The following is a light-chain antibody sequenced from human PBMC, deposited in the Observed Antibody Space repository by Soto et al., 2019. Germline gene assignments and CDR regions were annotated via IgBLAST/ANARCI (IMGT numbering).Light chain of an antibody. CDR3: SSYAGSNIWV. CDR2: EVT. V-gene: IGLV2-8*01. Sequence: QSALTQPPSASGSPGQSVTFSCTGTSGDIGGYNYVSWYQHHPGKAPKLMIYEVTKRPSGVPDRFSCSKSGNTASLTVSGLQAEDEADYYCSSYAGSNIWVFGGGTKLTVL. J-gene: IGLJ3*02. CDR1: SGDIGGYNY.